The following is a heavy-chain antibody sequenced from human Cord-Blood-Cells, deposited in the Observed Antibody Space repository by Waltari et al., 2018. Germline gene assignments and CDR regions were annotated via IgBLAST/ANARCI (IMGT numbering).Heavy chain of an antibody. CDR2: INHSGST. CDR1: GGSFSGYY. V-gene: IGHV4-34*01. Sequence: SETLSLTCAVYGGSFSGYYWSWIRQPPGKGLEWIGEINHSGSTNYNPSLKSRVTISVDTSKNQFSLKLSSVTAADTAVYYCARVAWFRELLLHFYYYGMDVWGQGTTVTVSS. J-gene: IGHJ6*02. D-gene: IGHD3-10*01. CDR3: ARVAWFRELLLHFYYYGMDV.